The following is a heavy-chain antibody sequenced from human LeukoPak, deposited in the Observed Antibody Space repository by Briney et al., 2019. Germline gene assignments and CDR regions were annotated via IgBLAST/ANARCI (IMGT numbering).Heavy chain of an antibody. CDR2: ISAYNGNT. Sequence: ASVKVSCKASGYTFTSYGISWVRQAPGQGLEWMGWISAYNGNTNDAQKLQGRVTMTTDTSTSTAYMELRSLGSYATAVYDCARNAYCGGDCYSVFDYWGQGTLVTVSS. CDR3: ARNAYCGGDCYSVFDY. CDR1: GYTFTSYG. J-gene: IGHJ4*02. V-gene: IGHV1-18*01. D-gene: IGHD2-21*02.